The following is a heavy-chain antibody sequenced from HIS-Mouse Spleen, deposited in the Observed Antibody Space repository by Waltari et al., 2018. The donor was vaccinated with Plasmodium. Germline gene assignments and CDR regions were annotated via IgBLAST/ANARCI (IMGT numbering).Heavy chain of an antibody. Sequence: EVQLVESGGGLVQPGGSLRLSCAASGFTFSRYWMSWVRQAPGKGVEWVANRKQDGSEKDYVDSVKGRFTISRDNAKNALYLQMNSLRAEDTAVYYCASSWYWYFDLWGRGTLVTVSS. D-gene: IGHD6-13*01. CDR1: GFTFSRYW. CDR3: ASSWYWYFDL. J-gene: IGHJ2*01. CDR2: RKQDGSEK. V-gene: IGHV3-7*01.